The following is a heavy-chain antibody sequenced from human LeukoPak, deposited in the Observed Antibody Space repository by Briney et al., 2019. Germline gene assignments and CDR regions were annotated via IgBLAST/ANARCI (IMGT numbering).Heavy chain of an antibody. D-gene: IGHD3-3*01. Sequence: GESLKISCKGSGYSFTSYWIGWVRQMPGKGLEWMGIIYPGDSDTRYSPSFQGQVTISADKSISTAYLQWSSLKASDTAMYYCARQYYDFWSGYYTNFDYWGQGTLVTVSS. CDR3: ARQYYDFWSGYYTNFDY. J-gene: IGHJ4*02. CDR2: IYPGDSDT. CDR1: GYSFTSYW. V-gene: IGHV5-51*01.